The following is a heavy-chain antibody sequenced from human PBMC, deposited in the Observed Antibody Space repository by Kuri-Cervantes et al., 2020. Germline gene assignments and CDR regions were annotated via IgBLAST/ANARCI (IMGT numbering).Heavy chain of an antibody. Sequence: GESLKISCAASGFTFSSYSMNWVRQAPGKGLEWVSSISSSSSYIYYADSVKGRFTISRDNAKNSLYLQMNSLRAEDTAVYYCARDGSVDPVDAFDIWGQGTMVTVSS. CDR1: GFTFSSYS. D-gene: IGHD3-9*01. CDR3: ARDGSVDPVDAFDI. CDR2: ISSSSSYI. J-gene: IGHJ3*02. V-gene: IGHV3-21*04.